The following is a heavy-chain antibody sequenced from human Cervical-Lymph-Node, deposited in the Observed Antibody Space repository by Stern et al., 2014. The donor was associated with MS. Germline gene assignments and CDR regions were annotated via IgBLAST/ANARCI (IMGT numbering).Heavy chain of an antibody. Sequence: VQLVQSGAEIRKPGASVKISCAASGYTFTTYYMHWVRQAPGQGLEWVALFNPIGGKTTYAQRFQGRVTVTGDTSTSTVYMELTGLRSEDTAVYYCARVLSLATSDSWGQGTLVIVSS. CDR3: ARVLSLATSDS. CDR2: FNPIGGKT. D-gene: IGHD1-1*01. CDR1: GYTFTTYY. J-gene: IGHJ4*02. V-gene: IGHV1-46*01.